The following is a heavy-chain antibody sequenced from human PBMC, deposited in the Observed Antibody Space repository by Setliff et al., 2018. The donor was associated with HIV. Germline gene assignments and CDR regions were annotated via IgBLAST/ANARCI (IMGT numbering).Heavy chain of an antibody. Sequence: SETLSLTCAVYGGSFSGYYWTWIRQSPGKGLEWIGEINHSGSTNYNPSLKSRVAISVDTSKNQFSLRLNSVTVADTAVYYCASGWVRQSRRFGGVIVLPPFDYWGQGTLVTVSS. J-gene: IGHJ4*02. CDR1: GGSFSGYY. CDR2: INHSGST. V-gene: IGHV4-34*01. CDR3: ASGWVRQSRRFGGVIVLPPFDY. D-gene: IGHD3-16*02.